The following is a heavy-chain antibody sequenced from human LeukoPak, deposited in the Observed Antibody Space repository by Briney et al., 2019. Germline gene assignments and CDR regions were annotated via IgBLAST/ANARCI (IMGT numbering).Heavy chain of an antibody. CDR2: INAGNGNT. J-gene: IGHJ4*02. CDR1: GYTFTNYA. Sequence: GASVKVSCKASGYTFTNYAMHWVRQAPGQRLEWMGWINAGNGNTKYSQKFQDRVTITRDTSASTAYMELSSLKSEDTAVYYCARGILWFGELSSLSYWGQGTLVTVSS. CDR3: ARGILWFGELSSLSY. D-gene: IGHD3-10*01. V-gene: IGHV1-3*01.